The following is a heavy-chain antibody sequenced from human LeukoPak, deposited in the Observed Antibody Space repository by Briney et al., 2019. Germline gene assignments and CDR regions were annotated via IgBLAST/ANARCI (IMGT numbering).Heavy chain of an antibody. J-gene: IGHJ3*02. CDR1: GYTFTGYY. Sequence: GASVKVPCKASGYTFTGYYMHWVRQAPGQRLEWMGWINAGNGNTKYSQEFQGRVTITRDTSASTAYMELSSLRSEDMAVYYCARENSMDYFRGPFDPFDIWGQGTMVTVSS. CDR2: INAGNGNT. D-gene: IGHD3-10*01. V-gene: IGHV1-3*03. CDR3: ARENSMDYFRGPFDPFDI.